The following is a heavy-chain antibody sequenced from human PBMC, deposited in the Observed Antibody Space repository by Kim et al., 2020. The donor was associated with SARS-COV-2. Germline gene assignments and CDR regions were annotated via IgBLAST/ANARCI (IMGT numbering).Heavy chain of an antibody. Sequence: SVKVSCKASGFTFTSSALQWVRQARGQRLEWIGWIVVGSGNTNYAQKFQERVTITRDMSTSTAYMELSSLRSEDTAVYYCAAAPYYDILTGYYPLDYWGQGTLVTVSS. CDR1: GFTFTSSA. V-gene: IGHV1-58*01. J-gene: IGHJ4*02. CDR3: AAAPYYDILTGYYPLDY. D-gene: IGHD3-9*01. CDR2: IVVGSGNT.